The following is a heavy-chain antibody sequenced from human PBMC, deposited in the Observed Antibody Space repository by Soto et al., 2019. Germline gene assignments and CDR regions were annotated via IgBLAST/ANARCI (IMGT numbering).Heavy chain of an antibody. CDR1: GFTCSSYS. CDR3: ARVGSGSGLVY. Sequence: EVQLVESGGGLVQPGGSLRLSCAASGFTCSSYSMHWVRQAPGKGLEFVSAISYNGGSTYYANSVKGRFTISRDDSKNTLYLQMGSLRAEDMAVYYCARVGSGSGLVYWGQGTLVTVSS. J-gene: IGHJ4*02. D-gene: IGHD6-19*01. V-gene: IGHV3-64*01. CDR2: ISYNGGST.